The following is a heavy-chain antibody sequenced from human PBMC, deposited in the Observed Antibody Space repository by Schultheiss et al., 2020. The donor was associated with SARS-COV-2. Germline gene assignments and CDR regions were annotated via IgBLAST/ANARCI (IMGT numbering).Heavy chain of an antibody. Sequence: TLSLTCAVYGGSFSGYYWSWIRQPPGKGLEWIGEINHSGSTNYNPSLKSRVTISVDTSKNQFSLKLSSVTAADTAVYYCAVTLRADRSGSAEYFQHWGQGTLVTVSS. CDR1: GGSFSGYY. CDR3: AVTLRADRSGSAEYFQH. CDR2: INHSGST. D-gene: IGHD2-15*01. J-gene: IGHJ1*01. V-gene: IGHV4-34*01.